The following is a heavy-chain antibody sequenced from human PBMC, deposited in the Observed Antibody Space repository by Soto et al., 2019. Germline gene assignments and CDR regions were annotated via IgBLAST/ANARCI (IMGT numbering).Heavy chain of an antibody. CDR3: ARAGNSRTSSGYDYYYYGMDV. J-gene: IGHJ6*02. V-gene: IGHV1-69*02. D-gene: IGHD5-12*01. CDR2: IIPILGIA. CDR1: GGTFSSYT. Sequence: ASVKVSCKASGGTFSSYTISWVRQAPGQGLEWMGRIIPILGIANYAQKFQGRVTITADKSTSTAYMELSSLRSEDTAVYYCARAGNSRTSSGYDYYYYGMDVWGQGTTVTVSS.